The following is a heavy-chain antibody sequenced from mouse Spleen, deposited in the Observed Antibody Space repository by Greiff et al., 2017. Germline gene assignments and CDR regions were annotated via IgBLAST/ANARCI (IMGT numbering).Heavy chain of an antibody. V-gene: IGHV1-19*01. J-gene: IGHJ3*01. CDR3: ARRDLEEAWFAY. CDR2: INPYNGGT. CDR1: GYTFTDYY. Sequence: EVQLQQSGPVLVKPGASVKMSCKASGYTFTDYYMNWVKQSHGKSLEWIGVINPYNGGTSYNQKFKGKATLTVDKSSSTAYMELNSLTSEDSAVYYCARRDLEEAWFAYWGQGTLVTVSA.